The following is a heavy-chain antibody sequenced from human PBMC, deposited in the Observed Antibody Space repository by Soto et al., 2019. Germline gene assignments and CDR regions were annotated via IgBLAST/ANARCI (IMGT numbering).Heavy chain of an antibody. CDR3: ARGSFDILTANWFDP. V-gene: IGHV4-39*01. D-gene: IGHD3-9*01. Sequence: QLQLQDSGPGLVKPSETLSLTCSVSGGSISSSSYYWGWIRQPPGKGLEWIGSIYYSGSTYYNPSLKSRVTISVDTSKNQFSRKLSSVTAADTAVYYCARGSFDILTANWFDPWGQGTLVTVSS. CDR1: GGSISSSSYY. CDR2: IYYSGST. J-gene: IGHJ5*02.